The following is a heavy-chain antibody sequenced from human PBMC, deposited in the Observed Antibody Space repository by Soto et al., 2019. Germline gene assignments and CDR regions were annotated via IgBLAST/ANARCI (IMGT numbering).Heavy chain of an antibody. CDR1: GYTFTNYA. J-gene: IGHJ6*02. CDR3: ARDLYSGPYTYGMDV. V-gene: IGHV1-3*01. D-gene: IGHD2-15*01. CDR2: IHPANGNT. Sequence: ASVKVSCKASGYTFTNYAIHWVRQAPGQRLEWMGWIHPANGNTKYSQRFQGRVTITSDTSASTAYMEVRSLRSDDTAVYYCARDLYSGPYTYGMDVWGQGTTVTVSS.